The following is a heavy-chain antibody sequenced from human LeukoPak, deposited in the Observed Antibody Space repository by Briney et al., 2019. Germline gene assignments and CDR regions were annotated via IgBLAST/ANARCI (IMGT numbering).Heavy chain of an antibody. J-gene: IGHJ4*02. V-gene: IGHV3-74*01. CDR2: INTDGTTT. CDR3: ATSRSFDY. CDR1: GSTFSSYW. Sequence: PGGSPRLSCAASGSTFSSYWMHWVRQAPGKGLVWVSGINTDGTTTSYADSVKGRFTISRDNAKNTLYLQMNSLRADDTAMYYCATSRSFDYWGQGTLVTVSS. D-gene: IGHD3-16*01.